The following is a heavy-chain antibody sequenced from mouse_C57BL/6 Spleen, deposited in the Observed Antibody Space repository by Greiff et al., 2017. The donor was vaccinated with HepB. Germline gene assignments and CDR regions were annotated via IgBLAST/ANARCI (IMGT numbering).Heavy chain of an antibody. Sequence: EVKLQESGPGLVKPSQSLSLSCSVTGYSITSGYYWNWIRQIPGNKLEWMGYISYDGSNNYNPSLKNRISITRDTSKNQFFLKLNSVTTEDTATYYCASSCGSREYYFDYWGQGTTLTVSS. CDR2: ISYDGSN. CDR3: ASSCGSREYYFDY. V-gene: IGHV3-6*01. D-gene: IGHD1-1*01. CDR1: GYSITSGYY. J-gene: IGHJ2*01.